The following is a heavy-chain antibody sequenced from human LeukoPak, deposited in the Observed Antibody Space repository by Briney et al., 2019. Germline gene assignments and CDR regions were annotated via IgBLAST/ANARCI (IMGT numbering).Heavy chain of an antibody. CDR3: ASGSIDSTLGY. CDR1: GGSISSYY. D-gene: IGHD2-21*01. CDR2: IYYSGST. Sequence: PSETLSLTCTVSGGSISSYYWSWIWQPPGKGLEWIGYIYYSGSTNYNPSLKSRVTISVDTSKNQFSLKLTSLTAADTAVYHCASGSIDSTLGYWGQGTLVTVSS. V-gene: IGHV4-59*12. J-gene: IGHJ4*02.